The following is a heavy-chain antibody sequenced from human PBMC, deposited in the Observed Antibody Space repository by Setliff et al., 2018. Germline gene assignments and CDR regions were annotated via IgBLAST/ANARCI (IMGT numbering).Heavy chain of an antibody. D-gene: IGHD6-19*01. CDR1: GFSLNSFR. CDR2: ISSTGDDI. CDR3: ARYSSGWFFDY. Sequence: GSLRLSCAASGFSLNSFRMTWIRQPPGKGLEWVSSISSTGDDIYYADPVKGRFTISRDNAENSLYLQMNSLRVEDTAVYYCARYSSGWFFDYWGQGTPVTVSS. J-gene: IGHJ4*02. V-gene: IGHV3-21*01.